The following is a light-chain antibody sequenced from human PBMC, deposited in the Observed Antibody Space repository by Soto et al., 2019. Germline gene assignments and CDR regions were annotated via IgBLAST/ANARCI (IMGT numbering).Light chain of an antibody. J-gene: IGKJ3*01. CDR2: GAS. Sequence: EKVMTQSPATLSVSPGERANLSCRASQSVNNNLTWYQQKPGQAPRLLIYGASTRATVIPAMFSGSGSGTEFTLTISSLQSEDFAVYYCQQYNNWPRTFGPGTKVDIK. V-gene: IGKV3-15*01. CDR1: QSVNNN. CDR3: QQYNNWPRT.